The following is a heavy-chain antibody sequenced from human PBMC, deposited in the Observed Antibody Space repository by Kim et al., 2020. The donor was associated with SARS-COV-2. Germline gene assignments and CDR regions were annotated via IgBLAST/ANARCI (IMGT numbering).Heavy chain of an antibody. CDR2: IYYSGST. D-gene: IGHD5-18*01. J-gene: IGHJ4*02. Sequence: SETLSLTCTVSGGSISSSSYYWGWIRQPPGKGLEWIGSIYYSGSTYYNPSLKSRVTISVDTSKNQFSLKLSSVTAADTAVYYCPSSERGYSILSPRREMATVYFDYWGQGTLVTVSS. CDR1: GGSISSSSYY. V-gene: IGHV4-39*01. CDR3: PSSERGYSILSPRREMATVYFDY.